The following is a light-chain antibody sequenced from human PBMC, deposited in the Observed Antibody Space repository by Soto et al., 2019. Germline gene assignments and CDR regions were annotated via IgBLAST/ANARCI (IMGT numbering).Light chain of an antibody. V-gene: IGKV1-5*03. CDR2: KAS. CDR1: QSIDTW. Sequence: DIPMTQSPSTLSASVGDRVTITCRASQSIDTWLAWHQQKPGQVPKLLISKASSLESGVPPRFSGSGSGTEFTLTISSLQPDDSATYYCQQYNSYRAFGQGTKVEI. CDR3: QQYNSYRA. J-gene: IGKJ1*01.